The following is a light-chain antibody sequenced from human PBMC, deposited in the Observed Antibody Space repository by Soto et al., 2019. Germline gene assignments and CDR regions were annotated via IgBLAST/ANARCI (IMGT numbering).Light chain of an antibody. J-gene: IGKJ1*01. CDR1: QTISSW. Sequence: DIQMTHSPSTLSGSVLDRVNITCRASQTISSWSAWYQQKPGKAPKLLIYKASTLKSGVPSRFSGSGSGTEFTLTISSLQPDDFATYYCQQYNTYWTFGQGTKVDIK. V-gene: IGKV1-5*03. CDR3: QQYNTYWT. CDR2: KAS.